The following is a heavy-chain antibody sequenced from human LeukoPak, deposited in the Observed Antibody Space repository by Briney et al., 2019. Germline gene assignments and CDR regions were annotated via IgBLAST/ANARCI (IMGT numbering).Heavy chain of an antibody. J-gene: IGHJ4*02. D-gene: IGHD2-15*01. CDR2: ISSGRDHI. CDR1: GFTFSSHS. CDR3: ARCRGGSCYHSDDY. Sequence: PGGSLRLSCVASGFTFSSHSMNWVRQAPGKGLEWVASISSGRDHIYYADSVKGRFTLSRDNARNSLYLQMDSLRVEDTAAYYFARCRGGSCYHSDDYGGEGTLVTVSS. V-gene: IGHV3-21*03.